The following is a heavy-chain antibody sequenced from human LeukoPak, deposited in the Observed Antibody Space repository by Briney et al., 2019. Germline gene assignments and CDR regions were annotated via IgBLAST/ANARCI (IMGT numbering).Heavy chain of an antibody. CDR1: GFTFRNYV. Sequence: GGSLRLSCAASGFTFRNYVIHWVRQAPGKGLEWVAVTSSDLNVKLYADSLKGRFTISRDNSRSTLYLQMNSPRPEDTAIYYCAREGYYGSGSPPSLYFDYWGQGTLVTVSS. V-gene: IGHV3-30-3*01. J-gene: IGHJ4*02. CDR3: AREGYYGSGSPPSLYFDY. D-gene: IGHD3-10*01. CDR2: TSSDLNVK.